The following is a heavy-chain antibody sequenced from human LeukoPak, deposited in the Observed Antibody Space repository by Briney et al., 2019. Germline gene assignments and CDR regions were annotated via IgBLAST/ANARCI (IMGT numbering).Heavy chain of an antibody. CDR3: AKGTCTNGVCYIDY. V-gene: IGHV3-23*01. Sequence: GGSLRLSCAASGFTFSSYAMSWVRQAPGKGLEWVSVISGSGGSTHYADSVKGRFTISRDNSKNTLYLQMNSLRADDTAVYYCAKGTCTNGVCYIDYWGQGTLVTVSS. CDR2: ISGSGGST. CDR1: GFTFSSYA. J-gene: IGHJ4*02. D-gene: IGHD2-8*01.